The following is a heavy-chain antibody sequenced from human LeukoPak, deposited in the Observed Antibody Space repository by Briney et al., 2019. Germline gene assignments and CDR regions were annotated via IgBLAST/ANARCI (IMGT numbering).Heavy chain of an antibody. Sequence: PGGSLRLSCAASGFTFSSYSMNWVRQAPGKGLEWVSSISSSSSYIYYADSVKGRFTISRDNAKNSLYLQMNSLRAEDTAVYYCARDMTLYDSSGYQPYWGQGTLVTVSS. D-gene: IGHD3-22*01. J-gene: IGHJ4*02. V-gene: IGHV3-21*01. CDR3: ARDMTLYDSSGYQPY. CDR2: ISSSSSYI. CDR1: GFTFSSYS.